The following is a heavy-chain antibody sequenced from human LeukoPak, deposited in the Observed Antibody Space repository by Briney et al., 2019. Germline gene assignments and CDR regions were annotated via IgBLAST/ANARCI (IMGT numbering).Heavy chain of an antibody. J-gene: IGHJ4*02. CDR2: IFPSGAEI. D-gene: IGHD2-8*02. Sequence: PGGSLRLSCAASGFTVSTFARIWVGQPPGKGREWVSSIFPSGAEIHYADSGRVRFTIARDNCKSTLSLQMNSLRAEDTAIYYCATYRQVLLPFESWGQGTLVTVSS. V-gene: IGHV3-23*01. CDR1: GFTVSTFA. CDR3: ATYRQVLLPFES.